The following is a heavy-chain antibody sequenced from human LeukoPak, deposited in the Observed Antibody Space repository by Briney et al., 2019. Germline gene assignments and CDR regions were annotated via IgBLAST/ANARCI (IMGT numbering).Heavy chain of an antibody. Sequence: ASVKVSCKASGYTFTGYYMHWVRQAPGQGLEWMGWINPNSGDTNYAQQFQGRVTMTTDTFISTAYMELSRLRSYETAVYYCARDGVYFYGSGSSVLDYYYYGMDVWGQGTTVTGSS. D-gene: IGHD3-10*01. CDR1: GYTFTGYY. V-gene: IGHV1-2*02. CDR3: ARDGVYFYGSGSSVLDYYYYGMDV. CDR2: INPNSGDT. J-gene: IGHJ6*02.